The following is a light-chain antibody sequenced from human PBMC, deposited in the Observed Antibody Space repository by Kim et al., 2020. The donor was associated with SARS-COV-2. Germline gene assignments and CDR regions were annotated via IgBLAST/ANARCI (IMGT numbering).Light chain of an antibody. J-gene: IGKJ3*01. CDR1: QSLVYSDVNTY. V-gene: IGKV2-30*01. CDR3: IQGTHWPFT. CDR2: KVS. Sequence: PASISCRSSQSLVYSDVNTYLNWFHQRPGQSPRRLIYKVSNRDSGVPDRFSGSGSGTDFTLQISRVEAEDVGVYYCIQGTHWPFTFGPGTKVDIK.